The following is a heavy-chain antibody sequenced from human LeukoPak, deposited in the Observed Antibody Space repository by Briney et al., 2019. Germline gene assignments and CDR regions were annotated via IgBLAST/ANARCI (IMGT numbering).Heavy chain of an antibody. J-gene: IGHJ4*02. V-gene: IGHV4-34*01. CDR3: ARSGQVRRRYGTFDY. CDR2: INHSGST. D-gene: IGHD1-1*01. CDR1: GGSFSGYY. Sequence: PSETLSLTCAVYGGSFSGYYWSWIRQPPGKGLEWIGEINHSGSTYYNPSLKSRVTISVDTSKNQFSLKLSSVTAADTAVYYCARSGQVRRRYGTFDYWGQGTLVTVSS.